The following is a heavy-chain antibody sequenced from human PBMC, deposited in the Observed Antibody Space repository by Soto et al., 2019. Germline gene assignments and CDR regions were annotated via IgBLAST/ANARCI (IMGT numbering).Heavy chain of an antibody. CDR2: INHSGST. CDR3: AISTSSSLFYYYGMDV. J-gene: IGHJ6*02. V-gene: IGHV4-34*01. D-gene: IGHD6-6*01. CDR1: GGSFSGYY. Sequence: PSETLSLTCAVYGGSFSGYYWSWIRQPSGKGLEWIGEINHSGSTNYNPSLKSRVTISVDTSKNQFSLKLSSVTAADTAVYYCAISTSSSLFYYYGMDVWGQGTTVT.